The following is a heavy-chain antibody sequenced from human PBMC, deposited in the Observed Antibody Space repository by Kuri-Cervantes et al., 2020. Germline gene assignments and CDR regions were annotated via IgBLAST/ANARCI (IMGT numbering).Heavy chain of an antibody. CDR2: IRHDGSKK. D-gene: IGHD3-22*01. J-gene: IGHJ4*02. Sequence: GGSLRLSCAASGFTFNNLGMHWVRQAPGKGLEWVAFIRHDGSKKYYVDSVKGRFTISRDTSKNTLYLQMNSLRGEDTAVYYCARDRTRYYGDSSAPLEYWGQGTLVTVSS. CDR1: GFTFNNLG. CDR3: ARDRTRYYGDSSAPLEY. V-gene: IGHV3-30*02.